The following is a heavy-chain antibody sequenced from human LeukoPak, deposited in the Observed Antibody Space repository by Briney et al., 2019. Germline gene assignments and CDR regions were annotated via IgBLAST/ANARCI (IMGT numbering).Heavy chain of an antibody. CDR3: AKSLGGSYDY. V-gene: IGHV3-30*18. D-gene: IGHD1-26*01. CDR2: ISYDGSNK. CDR1: GFTFSSYG. Sequence: GGSLRLSCAASGFTFSSYGVHWVRQAPGKGLEWVAVISYDGSNKYYADSVKGRFTISRDNSKNTLYLQMNSLRAEDAAVYYCAKSLGGSYDYWGQGTLVTVSS. J-gene: IGHJ4*02.